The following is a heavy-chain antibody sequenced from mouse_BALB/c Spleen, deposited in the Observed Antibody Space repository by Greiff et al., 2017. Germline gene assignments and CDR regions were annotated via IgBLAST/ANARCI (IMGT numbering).Heavy chain of an antibody. D-gene: IGHD1-1*01. J-gene: IGHJ1*01. V-gene: IGHV1-69*02. CDR1: GYTFTSYW. CDR3: TRSNYGGYFDV. CDR2: IYPSDSYT. Sequence: VQLQQPGAELVRPGASVKLSCKASGYTFTSYWINWVKQRPGQGLEWIGNIYPSDSYTNYNQKFKDKATLTVDKSSSTAYMQLSSPTSEDSAVYDCTRSNYGGYFDVWGAGTTVTVSS.